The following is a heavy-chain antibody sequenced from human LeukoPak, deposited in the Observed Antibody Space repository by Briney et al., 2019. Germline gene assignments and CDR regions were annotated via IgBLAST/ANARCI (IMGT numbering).Heavy chain of an antibody. V-gene: IGHV4-39*01. Sequence: SETLSLTCTVSGGSITSSSYYWGWIRQPPWKGLEWIGGIYYSGSTYYNPSLKSRLTISVNTAKTPFCLTLSSVTPAHPAAYSCARHPPYSSGRMSWFNPWGQGTLVTASS. CDR1: GGSITSSSYY. CDR2: IYYSGST. CDR3: ARHPPYSSGRMSWFNP. J-gene: IGHJ5*02. D-gene: IGHD6-19*01.